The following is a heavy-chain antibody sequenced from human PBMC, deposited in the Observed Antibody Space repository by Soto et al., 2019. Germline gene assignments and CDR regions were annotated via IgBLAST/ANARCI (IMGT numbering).Heavy chain of an antibody. J-gene: IGHJ4*02. CDR3: VRGPGIAASGYCHY. V-gene: IGHV3-20*04. CDR1: GFKFDDYG. Sequence: GGSLRLSCAASGFKFDDYGMNWVRQTPGKGLEWVSIINWNGGSIGYADSVRGRFTVSRDNAKNSLYLQMNSLRAEDTAMYYCVRGPGIAASGYCHYWGQGTLVTVS. D-gene: IGHD6-13*01. CDR2: INWNGGSI.